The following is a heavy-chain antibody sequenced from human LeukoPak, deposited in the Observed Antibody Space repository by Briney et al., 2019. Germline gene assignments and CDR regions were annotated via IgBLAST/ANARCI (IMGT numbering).Heavy chain of an antibody. V-gene: IGHV1-69*05. D-gene: IGHD3-10*01. CDR3: ARIGSQNSSPFDY. CDR2: IIPIFGTA. Sequence: SVKVSCKASGGTFSSYAISWVRQAPGQGLEWMGRIIPIFGTANYAQKLQGRVTITTDESTRTAYMELGSLRSEDTAVYYYARIGSQNSSPFDYWGQGTLVTVSS. CDR1: GGTFSSYA. J-gene: IGHJ4*02.